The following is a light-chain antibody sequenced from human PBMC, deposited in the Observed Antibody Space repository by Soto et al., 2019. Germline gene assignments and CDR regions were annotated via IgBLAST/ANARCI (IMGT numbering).Light chain of an antibody. CDR3: QQYGTLPIT. V-gene: IGKV3-11*01. CDR2: DAS. Sequence: EILLTQSPATLSLSPGERATLSCRASQSVINSLAWFQQKPGQAPRLLIYDASNRATGIPARFSGSGSGTDFTLTISSLEPEDFAVYYCQQYGTLPITFGQGTRLEIK. CDR1: QSVINS. J-gene: IGKJ5*01.